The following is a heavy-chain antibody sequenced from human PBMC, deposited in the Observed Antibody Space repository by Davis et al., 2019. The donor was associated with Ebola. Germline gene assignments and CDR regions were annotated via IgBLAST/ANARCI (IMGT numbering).Heavy chain of an antibody. CDR3: AKDTSNVWFDV. CDR2: LGLSADT. CDR1: GFTFSYFT. Sequence: PGGSLRLSCAASGFTFSYFTMSWVRRAPGKGLEWVSTLGLSADTYYADSVKGRFTISRDNSKNTLHLQMNSLRVEDTAIYYCAKDTSNVWFDVWGQGTMVTVSS. J-gene: IGHJ3*01. D-gene: IGHD6-19*01. V-gene: IGHV3-23*01.